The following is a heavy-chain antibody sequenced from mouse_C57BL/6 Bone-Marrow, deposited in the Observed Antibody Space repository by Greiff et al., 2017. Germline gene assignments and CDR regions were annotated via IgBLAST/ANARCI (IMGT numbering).Heavy chain of an antibody. Sequence: VQLQQSGAELVRPGTSVKVSCKASGYAFTNYLIEWVKQRPGQGLEWIGVINPGSGGTNYNEKFKGKATLTADKSSSTAYMQLSSLTSEDSAVYFCASLYGLFYWGQGTLVTVSA. CDR1: GYAFTNYL. D-gene: IGHD1-1*02. CDR3: ASLYGLFY. V-gene: IGHV1-54*01. CDR2: INPGSGGT. J-gene: IGHJ3*01.